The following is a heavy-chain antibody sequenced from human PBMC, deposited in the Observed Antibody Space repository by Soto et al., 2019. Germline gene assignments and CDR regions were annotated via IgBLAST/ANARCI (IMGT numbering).Heavy chain of an antibody. D-gene: IGHD2-8*02. CDR1: GFTFSSYA. V-gene: IGHV3-23*01. CDR3: AKTPGPNDY. CDR2: IGGSGGST. J-gene: IGHJ4*02. Sequence: EVQLLESGGGLVQPGGSLRLSCAASGFTFSSYAMRWVRQAPGKGLEWVAAIGGSGGSTYYADSVKGRFTISRDNSMNTYYLHMYGAIAEDRAVYYGAKTPGPNDYWGQGNLVTVSS.